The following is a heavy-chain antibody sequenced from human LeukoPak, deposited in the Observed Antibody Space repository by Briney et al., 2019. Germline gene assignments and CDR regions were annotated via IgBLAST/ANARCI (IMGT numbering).Heavy chain of an antibody. J-gene: IGHJ4*02. CDR1: EFTFSNYW. V-gene: IGHV3-7*01. CDR2: IKQEGSET. Sequence: GGPLRLSCTASEFTFSNYWMSWVRQAPGKGLEWVANIKQEGSETYSVDSVKGRFTISRDNAKNSLYLQMNSLRAEDTAVYYCARGGQYSGYYYFDYWGQGTLVTVSS. D-gene: IGHD3-22*01. CDR3: ARGGQYSGYYYFDY.